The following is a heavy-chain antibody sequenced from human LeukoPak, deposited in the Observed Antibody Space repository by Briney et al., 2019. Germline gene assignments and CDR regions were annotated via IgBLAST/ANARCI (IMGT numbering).Heavy chain of an antibody. J-gene: IGHJ6*03. CDR1: GFTFDDYG. D-gene: IGHD6-13*01. V-gene: IGHV3-20*04. CDR2: INWNGGST. CDR3: ARVGSSTYFYYYMDV. Sequence: PGGSLRLSCAASGFTFDDYGMSWVRQAPEKGLEWVSGINWNGGSTGYADSVRGRFAISRDNAQNSLYLQMNSLRAEDTAMYFCARVGSSTYFYYYMDVWGKGTTVTVSS.